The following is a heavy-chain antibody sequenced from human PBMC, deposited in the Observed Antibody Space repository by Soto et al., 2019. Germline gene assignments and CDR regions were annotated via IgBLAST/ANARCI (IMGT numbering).Heavy chain of an antibody. J-gene: IGHJ5*02. CDR3: ARHKSYCSSTSCYAHWFDP. CDR1: GGSISSSSYY. CDR2: IYYSGST. V-gene: IGHV4-39*01. Sequence: QLQLQESGPGLVKPSETLSLTCTVSGGSISSSSYYWGWIRQPPGKGLEWIGSIYYSGSTYYNPSLKSRVTISVDTSKNQFSLKLSSVTAADTAVYYCARHKSYCSSTSCYAHWFDPWGQGTLVTVSS. D-gene: IGHD2-2*01.